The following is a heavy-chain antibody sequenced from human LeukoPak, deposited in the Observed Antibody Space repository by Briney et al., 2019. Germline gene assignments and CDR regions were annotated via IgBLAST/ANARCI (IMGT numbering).Heavy chain of an antibody. CDR3: ARAEGNFDY. J-gene: IGHJ4*02. CDR2: IYYSGST. V-gene: IGHV4-59*01. CDR1: GGSISSYY. Sequence: SETLSLTCTVSGGSISSYYWSWIRQPPGKGLEWIGYIYYSGSTNYNPSLKSRVTTSVDTSKNQFSLKLSSVTAADTAVYYCARAEGNFDYWGQGTLVTVSS. D-gene: IGHD1-14*01.